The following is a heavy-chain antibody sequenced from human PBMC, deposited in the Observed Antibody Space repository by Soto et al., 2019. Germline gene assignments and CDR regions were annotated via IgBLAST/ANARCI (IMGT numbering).Heavy chain of an antibody. V-gene: IGHV3-23*01. D-gene: IGHD6-6*01. Sequence: EVQLLESGGGLVQPGGSLRLSCAASGCTFSNYAMTWVRQAPGKGLEWVSTISGSGDNTYYADSVRGRFTISRDNSKNTLYLQMNSLRADDTAVYYCAKRPLAARNTDYWGQGTLVTVSS. J-gene: IGHJ4*02. CDR3: AKRPLAARNTDY. CDR2: ISGSGDNT. CDR1: GCTFSNYA.